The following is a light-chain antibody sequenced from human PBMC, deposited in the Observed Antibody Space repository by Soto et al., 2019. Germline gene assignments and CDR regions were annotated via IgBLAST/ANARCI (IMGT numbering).Light chain of an antibody. CDR1: QSXXXX. J-gene: IGKJ5*01. CDR2: AAS. CDR3: QQNYNTPIT. Sequence: DFDLTQSPSSLSAFVGDRVSISCRACQSXXXXFSWYQQRPGTAPKLLIYAASSLESGVPSRFSGSGSGTDFTLTISSLQPEDFATYYCQQNYNTPITFGQGTRLEIK. V-gene: IGKV1-39*01.